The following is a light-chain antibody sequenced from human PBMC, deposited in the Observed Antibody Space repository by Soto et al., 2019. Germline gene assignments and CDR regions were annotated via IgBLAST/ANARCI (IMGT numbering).Light chain of an antibody. V-gene: IGKV3-11*01. J-gene: IGKJ2*01. CDR2: DAS. CDR1: QSVSRY. CDR3: QQRSRT. Sequence: EIVLTQSPATLSLSPWERATLSCRASQSVSRYLAWYQQKPGQAPRLLMYDASTRATGIPARFSGSGSGTDFTLTISSLEPEDFAVYYCQQRSRTFGQGTKLEIK.